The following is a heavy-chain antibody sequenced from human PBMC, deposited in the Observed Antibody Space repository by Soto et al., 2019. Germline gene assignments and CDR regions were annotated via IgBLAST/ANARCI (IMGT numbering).Heavy chain of an antibody. V-gene: IGHV1-69*13. D-gene: IGHD6-13*01. CDR2: IIPIFGTA. CDR1: GGTFSSYA. CDR3: ARSPRSSPYFDY. Sequence: SVKVSCKASGGTFSSYAISWVRQAPGQGLEWMGGIIPIFGTANYAQKFQGRVTITADESTSTAYLQWSSLEASDSAFYFCARSPRSSPYFDYWGQGALVTVSS. J-gene: IGHJ4*02.